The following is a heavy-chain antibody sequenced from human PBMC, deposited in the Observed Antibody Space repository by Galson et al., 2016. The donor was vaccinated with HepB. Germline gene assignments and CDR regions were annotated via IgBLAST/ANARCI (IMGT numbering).Heavy chain of an antibody. Sequence: SLRLSCAASGSSFTHAWLSWVRQSPGKGLECVGRIRPKTDGETVVYAPSVKGRFTLSRDDSQHMVYLQMNSLKTEDTAVYNCTTGDIGSYYFDYWGQGTLVTVSS. J-gene: IGHJ4*02. CDR1: GSSFTHAW. D-gene: IGHD1-26*01. V-gene: IGHV3-15*01. CDR2: IRPKTDGETV. CDR3: TTGDIGSYYFDY.